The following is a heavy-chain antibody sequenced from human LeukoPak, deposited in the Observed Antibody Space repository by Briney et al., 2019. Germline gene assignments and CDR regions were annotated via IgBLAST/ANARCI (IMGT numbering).Heavy chain of an antibody. J-gene: IGHJ4*02. V-gene: IGHV1-2*02. D-gene: IGHD1-26*01. CDR3: ARDPTGDSGSLGTPDY. CDR2: INPNSGGI. Sequence: ASVKVSCKASGYTFTGYYMHWVRQAPGQGLEWMGWINPNSGGINYAQKFQGRVTMTRDTSISTAYMELSRLRSDDTAVYYCARDPTGDSGSLGTPDYWGQGTLVTVSS. CDR1: GYTFTGYY.